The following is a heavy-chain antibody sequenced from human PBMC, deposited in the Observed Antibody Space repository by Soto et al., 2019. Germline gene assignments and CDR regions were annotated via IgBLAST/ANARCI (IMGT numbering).Heavy chain of an antibody. CDR2: VSWDGGST. CDR3: AKDQGPGRPNYFDS. Sequence: EVQLVESGGAVVQPGGSLRLSCVASGLTFEDYTFHWVRQVPGQGLEWVSLVSWDGGSTYYADSVKGRFAISRDNSKNSLYLQMNSLRIEDSALYYCAKDQGPGRPNYFDSWGQGTLVTVSS. V-gene: IGHV3-43*01. CDR1: GLTFEDYT. J-gene: IGHJ4*02.